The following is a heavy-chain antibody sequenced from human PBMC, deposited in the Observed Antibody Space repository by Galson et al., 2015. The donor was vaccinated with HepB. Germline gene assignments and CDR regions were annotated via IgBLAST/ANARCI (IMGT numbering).Heavy chain of an antibody. D-gene: IGHD2-15*01. V-gene: IGHV3-7*04. CDR2: INQDGSEK. Sequence: SLRLSCAASASTFSNYWMSWVRQAPGKGLEWVANINQDGSEKYYVDSVKGRFTMTTDKFTSTAYMELRSLRSDDTAVYYCARGALVGVVGGSQNNWFDPWGQGTLVTASS. J-gene: IGHJ5*02. CDR3: ARGALVGVVGGSQNNWFDP. CDR1: ASTFSNYW.